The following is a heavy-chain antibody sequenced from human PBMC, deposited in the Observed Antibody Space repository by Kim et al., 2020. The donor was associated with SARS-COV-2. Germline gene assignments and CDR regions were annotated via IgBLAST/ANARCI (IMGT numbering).Heavy chain of an antibody. D-gene: IGHD2-2*01. CDR3: ARFSTQLLLDPGWFDP. J-gene: IGHJ5*02. CDR1: GDSVSSNSAA. CDR2: TYYRSKWYN. V-gene: IGHV6-1*01. Sequence: SQTLSLTCAISGDSVSSNSAAWNWIRQSPSRGLEWLGRTYYRSKWYNDYAVSVKSRITINPDTSKNQFSLQLNSVTPEDTAVYYCARFSTQLLLDPGWFDPCGQGTLVTVSS.